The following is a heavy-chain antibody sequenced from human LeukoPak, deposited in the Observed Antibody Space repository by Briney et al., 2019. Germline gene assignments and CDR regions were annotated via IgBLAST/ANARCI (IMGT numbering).Heavy chain of an antibody. CDR2: IYYSGST. Sequence: SETLSLTCTVSGGSISSYYWSWLRQPPGEGLEWIGYIYYSGSTNYNPSLKSRVTISVDTSKNQLSLKLSSVTAADTAVYYCASLIAVAGTKDYWGQGTLVTVSS. CDR3: ASLIAVAGTKDY. CDR1: GGSISSYY. V-gene: IGHV4-59*01. D-gene: IGHD6-19*01. J-gene: IGHJ4*02.